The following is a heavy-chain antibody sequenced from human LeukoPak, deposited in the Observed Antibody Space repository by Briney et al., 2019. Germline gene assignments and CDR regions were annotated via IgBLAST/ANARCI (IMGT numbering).Heavy chain of an antibody. J-gene: IGHJ3*02. CDR3: AKSDAFDI. V-gene: IGHV3-74*01. CDR2: INEDGSTT. Sequence: GGSLRLSCAASGFTFSSNWMHWVRQAPGKGLVWVSRINEDGSTTNYADSVKGRSTIFRDNAKNTLYLQMNSLRAEDTAVYYCAKSDAFDIWGQGTMVTVSS. CDR1: GFTFSSNW.